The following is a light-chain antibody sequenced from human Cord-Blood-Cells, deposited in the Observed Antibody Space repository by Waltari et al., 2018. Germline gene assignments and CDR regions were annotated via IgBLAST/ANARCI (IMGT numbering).Light chain of an antibody. V-gene: IGLV2-14*01. Sequence: QSALTQPASVSGSPGQSITTPCTGPSSDVGGYNYVSWYQQPPGKAPKLMIYEVSNRPSGVSNRFSGSKAGNTASLTISGLQAEDEADYYCSSYTSSSTLWVFGGGTKLTVL. CDR2: EVS. CDR3: SSYTSSSTLWV. J-gene: IGLJ3*02. CDR1: SSDVGGYNY.